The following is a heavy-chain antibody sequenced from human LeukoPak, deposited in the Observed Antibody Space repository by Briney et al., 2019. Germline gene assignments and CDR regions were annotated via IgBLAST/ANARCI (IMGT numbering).Heavy chain of an antibody. CDR3: AREWGLESSGYYYAY. CDR1: GGTFSSYA. CDR2: IIPIFGTT. Sequence: ASVKVSCKASGGTFSSYAIGWVRQAPGQGLEWMGGIIPIFGTTNYAQKFQGRVTITADESTSTAYMELSSLRSEDTAVYYCAREWGLESSGYYYAYWGQGTLVTVSS. D-gene: IGHD3-22*01. V-gene: IGHV1-69*13. J-gene: IGHJ4*02.